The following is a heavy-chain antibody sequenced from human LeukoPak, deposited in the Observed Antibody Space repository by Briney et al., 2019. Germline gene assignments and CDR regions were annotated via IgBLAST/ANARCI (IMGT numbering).Heavy chain of an antibody. CDR3: ARPVSGRGYGSGSWYNWFDP. D-gene: IGHD3-10*01. CDR2: INPNSGGT. Sequence: ASVKVSCKASGYTFTGYYMHWVRQAPGQGLEWMGWINPNSGGTNYAQKFQGRVTMTRDTSISTAYMELSRLRSDDTAVYYCARPVSGRGYGSGSWYNWFDPWGQGTLVTVSS. J-gene: IGHJ5*02. V-gene: IGHV1-2*02. CDR1: GYTFTGYY.